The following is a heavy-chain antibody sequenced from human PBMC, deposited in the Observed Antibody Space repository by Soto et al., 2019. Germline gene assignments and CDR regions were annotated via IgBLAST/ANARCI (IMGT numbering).Heavy chain of an antibody. V-gene: IGHV5-10-1*01. J-gene: IGHJ6*02. D-gene: IGHD3-16*01. Sequence: GESLKISCKGSGYSFTSYWISWVRQMPGKGLEWMGRIDPSDSYTNYSPSFQGHVTISADKSISTAYLQWSSLKASDTAMYYCTSLALAKGGGYYVMAFWGQGTTVTVSS. CDR3: TSLALAKGGGYYVMAF. CDR2: IDPSDSYT. CDR1: GYSFTSYW.